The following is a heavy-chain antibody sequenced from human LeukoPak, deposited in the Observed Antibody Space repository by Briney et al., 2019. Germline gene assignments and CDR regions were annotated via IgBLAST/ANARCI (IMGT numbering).Heavy chain of an antibody. J-gene: IGHJ4*02. D-gene: IGHD3-22*01. V-gene: IGHV4-59*01. CDR2: IYYRGST. CDR3: ARLSGYSSGHYYSDY. Sequence: PSETLSLTCTVSGGSISSDYWSWIRQPPGKGLEWIGYIYYRGSTNYNPSLKSRVTISVDTSKNQFSLKLSSVAAADTAVYYCARLSGYSSGHYYSDYWGQGTLVTVSS. CDR1: GGSISSDY.